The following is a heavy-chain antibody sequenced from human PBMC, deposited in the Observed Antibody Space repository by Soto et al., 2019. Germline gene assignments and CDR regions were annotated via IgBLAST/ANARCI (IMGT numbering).Heavy chain of an antibody. CDR1: GYTFTSYG. J-gene: IGHJ5*02. D-gene: IGHD1-26*01. CDR2: ISAYNGNT. V-gene: IGHV1-18*01. CDR3: ASLVGLAGSYLPGINWFDP. Sequence: QVQLVQSGAEVKKPGASVKVSCKASGYTFTSYGISWVRQAPGQGLEWMGWISAYNGNTNYAQKLQGRVTMTTDTSTSTAYMELRSLRSDDTAVYYCASLVGLAGSYLPGINWFDPWGQGTLVTVSS.